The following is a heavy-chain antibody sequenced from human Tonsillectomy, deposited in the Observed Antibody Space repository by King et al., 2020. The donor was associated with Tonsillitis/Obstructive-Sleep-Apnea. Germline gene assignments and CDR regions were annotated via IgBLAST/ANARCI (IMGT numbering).Heavy chain of an antibody. D-gene: IGHD3-3*01. Sequence: QLVESGGGLVQPGGSLRLSCAASGFTFSSYEMNWVRQAPGKGLEGVSYISSSGSTIYYADSVKGRFTISRDNAKNSLYLQMNSLRAEDTAVYYCARAQRLGYYDFWRGGSDFDYWGQGTLVTVSS. CDR3: ARAQRLGYYDFWRGGSDFDY. J-gene: IGHJ4*02. CDR2: ISSSGSTI. V-gene: IGHV3-48*03. CDR1: GFTFSSYE.